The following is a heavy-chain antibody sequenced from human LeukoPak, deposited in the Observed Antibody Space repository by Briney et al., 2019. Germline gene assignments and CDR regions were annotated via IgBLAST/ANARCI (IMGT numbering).Heavy chain of an antibody. CDR2: ITDTGGAN. Sequence: GRSLRLSCAASGFIFSSYSMNWVRQAPGKGLEWVSYITDTGGANYYADSVKGRFTISRDNAKNSLYLQVSSLRDEDTGIYYCARDHNWGFDYWGQGILVTVSS. D-gene: IGHD3-16*01. CDR1: GFIFSSYS. CDR3: ARDHNWGFDY. V-gene: IGHV3-48*02. J-gene: IGHJ4*02.